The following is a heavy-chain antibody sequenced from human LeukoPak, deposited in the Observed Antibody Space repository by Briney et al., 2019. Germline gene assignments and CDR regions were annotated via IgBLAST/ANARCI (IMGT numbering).Heavy chain of an antibody. CDR2: IYYSGNT. J-gene: IGHJ4*02. D-gene: IGHD3-22*01. CDR3: ARVRFPLSYDSSGYHFDY. V-gene: IGHV4-59*01. CDR1: GGSISTYY. Sequence: SETLSLTCTVSGGSISTYYWSWIRQPPGKGLEWIGYIYYSGNTNYNPSLESRVTMSVDTSKNHFSLRLSSVTAADTAVYYCARVRFPLSYDSSGYHFDYWGQGTLVTVSS.